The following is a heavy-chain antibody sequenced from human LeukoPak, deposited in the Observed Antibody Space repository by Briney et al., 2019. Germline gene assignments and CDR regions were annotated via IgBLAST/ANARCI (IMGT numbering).Heavy chain of an antibody. CDR2: IYYSGST. Sequence: PSETLSLTCTVSGGSVSSGSYYWSWIRQPPGKGLEWIGSIYYSGSTYYNPSLKSRVTISVDTSKNQFSLKLSSVTAADTAVYYCALTAALYYYDSSGPNNWFDPWGQGTLVTVSS. D-gene: IGHD3-22*01. J-gene: IGHJ5*02. CDR1: GGSVSSGSYY. V-gene: IGHV4-39*01. CDR3: ALTAALYYYDSSGPNNWFDP.